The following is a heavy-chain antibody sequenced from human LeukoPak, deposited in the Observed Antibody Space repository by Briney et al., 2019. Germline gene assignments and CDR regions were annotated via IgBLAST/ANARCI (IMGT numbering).Heavy chain of an antibody. Sequence: ASVKVSCKASGGTFSGYAISWVRQAPGQGLEWMGGIIPIFGTANYAQKFQGRVTITTDESTSTAYMELSSLRSEDTAVYYCARGRVLRYFEGPPWHWFDPWGQGTLVTVSS. CDR3: ARGRVLRYFEGPPWHWFDP. J-gene: IGHJ5*02. D-gene: IGHD3-9*01. CDR1: GGTFSGYA. V-gene: IGHV1-69*05. CDR2: IIPIFGTA.